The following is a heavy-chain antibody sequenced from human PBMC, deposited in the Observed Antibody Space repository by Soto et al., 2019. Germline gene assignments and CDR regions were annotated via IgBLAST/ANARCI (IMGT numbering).Heavy chain of an antibody. CDR1: GGSISSYY. J-gene: IGHJ6*02. V-gene: IGHV4-59*08. CDR3: ARQGFGPLHGLVDV. D-gene: IGHD3-10*01. Sequence: QVQLQESGPGLVKPSETLSLSCTVSGGSISSYYWSWFRQSPGKRMEWIGYVHHSWGSSYNPSLQSRVPRSLDTSKSQFSLKVTSVTATVTAVYYCARQGFGPLHGLVDVWGQGTTVTVSS. CDR2: VHHSWGS.